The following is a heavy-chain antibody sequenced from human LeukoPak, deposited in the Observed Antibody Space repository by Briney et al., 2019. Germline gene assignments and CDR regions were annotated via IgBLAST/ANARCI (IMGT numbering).Heavy chain of an antibody. CDR1: GFTFDDYA. Sequence: GGSLRLSCAASGFTFDDYAMHWVRQAPGKGLEWVSGISWNSGSIVYADSVKGRFTISRDNAKNSLYLQMNSLRAEDTALYYCAKGVRITMVRGAFDIWGQGTMVTVSS. J-gene: IGHJ3*02. V-gene: IGHV3-9*01. CDR3: AKGVRITMVRGAFDI. CDR2: ISWNSGSI. D-gene: IGHD3-10*01.